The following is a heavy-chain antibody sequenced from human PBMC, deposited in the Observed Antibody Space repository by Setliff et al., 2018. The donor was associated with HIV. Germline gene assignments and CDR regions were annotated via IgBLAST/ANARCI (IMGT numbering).Heavy chain of an antibody. CDR2: IYIRGGT. D-gene: IGHD3-10*01. CDR1: GDSITRGGYY. J-gene: IGHJ3*02. CDR3: ARDAPGTHGAFDI. V-gene: IGHV4-61*02. Sequence: SETLSLTCAVSGDSITRGGYYWSWIRQFAGKGLEWIGRIYIRGGTSYSPSLKSRATISLDTSKNQFSLMLTSVTAADTAVYYCARDAPGTHGAFDIWGQGTTVTVSS.